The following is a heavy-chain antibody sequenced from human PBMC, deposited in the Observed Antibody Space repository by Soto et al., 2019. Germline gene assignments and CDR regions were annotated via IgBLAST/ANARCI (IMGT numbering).Heavy chain of an antibody. Sequence: PSETLAVSCTFSVGSISIGDYCWSWIRQPPGKGLEWIGYIYYSGSTYYNPSLKSRVTISVDTSKNQFSLKLSSVTAADTAVYYCARVYEYSYPNNWFDPWGQGTMVTVSS. CDR2: IYYSGST. CDR3: ARVYEYSYPNNWFDP. D-gene: IGHD5-18*01. CDR1: VGSISIGDYC. V-gene: IGHV4-30-4*01. J-gene: IGHJ5*02.